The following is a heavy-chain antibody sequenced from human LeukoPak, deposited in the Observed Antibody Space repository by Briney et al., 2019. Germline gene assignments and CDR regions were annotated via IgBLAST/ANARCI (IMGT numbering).Heavy chain of an antibody. J-gene: IGHJ3*02. CDR2: IGTAGDT. V-gene: IGHV3-13*01. D-gene: IGHD3-10*01. CDR1: GFTFSSYD. CDR3: ARDPHSVITMVNDAFDI. Sequence: PGGSLRLSCAASGFTFSSYDMHRVRQATGKGLEWVSAIGTAGDTYYPGSVKGRFTISRENAKNSLYLQMNSLRAEDTAVYYCARDPHSVITMVNDAFDIWGQGTMVTVSS.